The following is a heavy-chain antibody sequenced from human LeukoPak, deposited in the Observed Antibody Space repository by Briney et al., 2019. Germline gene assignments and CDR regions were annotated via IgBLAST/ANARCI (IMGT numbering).Heavy chain of an antibody. V-gene: IGHV3-7*01. CDR1: GFTFSSYW. CDR3: ARVLDGN. Sequence: GGSLRLSCAASGFTFSSYWMTWVRQAPGRGLQWVANIKQDGSEKYYVDSVKGRFTISRDNAKNSLYLQMDSLRTEDTAVYYCARVLDGNWGQGTLVTVPS. J-gene: IGHJ4*02. CDR2: IKQDGSEK. D-gene: IGHD5-24*01.